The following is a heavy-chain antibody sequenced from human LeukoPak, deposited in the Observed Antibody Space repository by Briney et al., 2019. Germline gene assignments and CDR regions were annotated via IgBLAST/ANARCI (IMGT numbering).Heavy chain of an antibody. Sequence: GGSLRLSCAASGFTFSSHAMHWVRQAPGKGLEWVAVISYDGSNKYYADSVKGRFTISRDNSKNTLYLQMNSLRAEDTAVYYCARVKTRGYSYGYLDYWGQGTLVTVSS. V-gene: IGHV3-30-3*01. D-gene: IGHD5-18*01. J-gene: IGHJ4*02. CDR1: GFTFSSHA. CDR3: ARVKTRGYSYGYLDY. CDR2: ISYDGSNK.